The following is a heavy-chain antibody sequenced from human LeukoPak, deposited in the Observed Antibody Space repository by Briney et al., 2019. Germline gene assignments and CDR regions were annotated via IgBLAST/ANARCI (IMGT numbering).Heavy chain of an antibody. D-gene: IGHD3-10*01. CDR3: ARGPMLRGVIIRRSKSGYFDY. V-gene: IGHV3-48*03. CDR2: ISSSGSTI. CDR1: GFTFSSYE. Sequence: PGGSLRLSCAASGFTFSSYEMNWVRQAPGKGLKWVSYISSSGSTIYYTDSVKGRFTISRDNARNSLDLQMNSLRAEDTAVYYCARGPMLRGVIIRRSKSGYFDYWGQGTLVTVSS. J-gene: IGHJ4*02.